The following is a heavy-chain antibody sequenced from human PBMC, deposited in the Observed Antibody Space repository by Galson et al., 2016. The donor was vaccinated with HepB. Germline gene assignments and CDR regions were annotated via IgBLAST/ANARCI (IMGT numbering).Heavy chain of an antibody. V-gene: IGHV3-48*02. Sequence: SLRLSCAASGFTFSSYSMNWVRQAPGKGLEWVSYISSSSTIYYADSVKGRFTISRDNAKNSLYLQMNSLRDEDTAVYYCARGGNYGYTWGLGTLVTVSS. CDR2: ISSSSTI. CDR1: GFTFSSYS. D-gene: IGHD1-26*01. CDR3: ARGGNYGYT. J-gene: IGHJ4*02.